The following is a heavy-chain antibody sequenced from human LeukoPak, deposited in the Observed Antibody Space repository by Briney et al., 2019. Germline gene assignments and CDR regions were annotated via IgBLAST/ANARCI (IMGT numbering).Heavy chain of an antibody. V-gene: IGHV5-51*01. CDR3: ARHGKLSASRNWFDP. CDR1: GYSFTTYW. CDR2: IYPDDFDT. J-gene: IGHJ5*02. D-gene: IGHD1-26*01. Sequence: GESLKISCKGSGYSFTTYWIGWVRQMPGKGLEWMGVIYPDDFDTRYSPSFQGQVTISADKSISTAFLQWSSLKASDTAIYYCARHGKLSASRNWFDPWGQGTLVTVSS.